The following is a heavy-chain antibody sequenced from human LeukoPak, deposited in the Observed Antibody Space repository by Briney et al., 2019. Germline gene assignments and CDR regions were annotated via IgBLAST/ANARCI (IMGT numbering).Heavy chain of an antibody. V-gene: IGHV3-48*04. CDR2: ISSSSSTI. CDR1: GFTFSSYS. CDR3: ARDKGALYY. Sequence: GGSLGLSCAASGFTFSSYSMNWVRQAPGKGLEWVSYISSSSSTIYYADSVKGRFTISRDNAKNSLYLQMNSLRAEDTAVYYCARDKGALYYWGQGTLVTVSS. D-gene: IGHD3-16*01. J-gene: IGHJ4*02.